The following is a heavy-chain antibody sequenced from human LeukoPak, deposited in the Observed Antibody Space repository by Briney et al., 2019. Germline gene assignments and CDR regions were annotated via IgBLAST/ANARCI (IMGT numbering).Heavy chain of an antibody. Sequence: HSGGSLRRSCAASRFTFSSYAMSWVRQAPGKGLEWGSGISWNSGSRGYADSVKDRFAISRDNAKTSLYLQMNSLRAEDMALYYCAKGEPYYYDSSDKHLDHWGQGTLVTVSS. V-gene: IGHV3-9*03. J-gene: IGHJ5*02. CDR1: RFTFSSYA. D-gene: IGHD3-22*01. CDR2: ISWNSGSR. CDR3: AKGEPYYYDSSDKHLDH.